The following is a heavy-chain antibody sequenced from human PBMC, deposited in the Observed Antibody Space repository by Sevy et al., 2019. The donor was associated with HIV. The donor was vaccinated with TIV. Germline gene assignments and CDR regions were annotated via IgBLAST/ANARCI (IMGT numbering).Heavy chain of an antibody. Sequence: GGSLRLSCVASGFTLRNYGMHWVRQAPGKGLEWVATIWNDMTNKYYADSAKGRFTISRDNSKNTLYLQMNSLRPEDTALYYWASLPNNYYDRGGYSGDDAFDIWRQGTMVTVSS. D-gene: IGHD3-22*01. CDR2: IWNDMTNK. J-gene: IGHJ3*02. CDR3: ASLPNNYYDRGGYSGDDAFDI. V-gene: IGHV3-33*01. CDR1: GFTLRNYG.